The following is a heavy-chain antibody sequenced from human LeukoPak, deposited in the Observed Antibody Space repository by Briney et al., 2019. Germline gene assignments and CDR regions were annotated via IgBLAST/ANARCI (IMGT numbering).Heavy chain of an antibody. D-gene: IGHD2-15*01. CDR1: GYTFTGYY. CDR2: INPNSGGT. CDR3: AKGYCSGGTCYSYDY. V-gene: IGHV1-2*02. Sequence: ASVKVSCKASGYTFTGYYMHWVRQAPGQGLEWMGWINPNSGGTNYAQKFQGRVTMTRDTSIHTAYMELSRLRSDDTAVYYCAKGYCSGGTCYSYDYWGQGTLVTVSS. J-gene: IGHJ4*02.